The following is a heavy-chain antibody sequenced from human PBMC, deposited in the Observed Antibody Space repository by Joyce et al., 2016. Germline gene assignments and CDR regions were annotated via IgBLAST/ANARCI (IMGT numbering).Heavy chain of an antibody. Sequence: QVQLVQSGAEVKKPGASVKVSCTASGYTFTGHYMHWVRQAPGQGLEWMGRIKTKNGDTEYAQKVQGRVTMTRDTSISTAYMELSRLRSDDTAVFYCATNVVIDPAASAEYFEHWGQGTLVTVSS. CDR2: IKTKNGDT. J-gene: IGHJ1*01. D-gene: IGHD2/OR15-2a*01. CDR1: GYTFTGHY. CDR3: ATNVVIDPAASAEYFEH. V-gene: IGHV1-2*06.